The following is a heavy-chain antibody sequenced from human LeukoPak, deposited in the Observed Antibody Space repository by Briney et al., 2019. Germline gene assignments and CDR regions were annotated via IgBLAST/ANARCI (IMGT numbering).Heavy chain of an antibody. J-gene: IGHJ4*02. CDR2: ISGSGGST. Sequence: VSAISGSGGSTCYADSVKGRFTISRDNSKNTLYLQMNSLRAEDTAVYYCAKDLPTYYCDSSGPFDYWGQGTLVTVSS. V-gene: IGHV3-23*01. CDR3: AKDLPTYYCDSSGPFDY. D-gene: IGHD3-22*01.